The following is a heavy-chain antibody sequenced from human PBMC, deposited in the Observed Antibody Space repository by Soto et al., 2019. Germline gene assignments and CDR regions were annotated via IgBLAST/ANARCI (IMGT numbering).Heavy chain of an antibody. CDR2: VYRTGST. CDR3: ARARATIAAAAIFDC. CDR1: GGSISTSNW. V-gene: IGHV4-4*02. D-gene: IGHD6-13*01. J-gene: IGHJ4*02. Sequence: QVQLQESGPGLVKPSGTLSLTCAVSGGSISTSNWWSWVRQPPGKGLEWIGEVYRTGSTNYNPSLESRVIVSVDQSTNQFSLKLTSVTAADTAVYYCARARATIAAAAIFDCWGQGTLVTVSS.